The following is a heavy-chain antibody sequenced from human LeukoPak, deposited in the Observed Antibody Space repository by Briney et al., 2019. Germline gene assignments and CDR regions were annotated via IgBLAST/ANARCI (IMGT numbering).Heavy chain of an antibody. CDR1: GFTLSSYG. D-gene: IGHD5-18*01. V-gene: IGHV3-30*18. Sequence: GGSLRLSCAASGFTLSSYGMHWVRQAPGKGLEWVAAISYDGSNKYYADSVKSRFTISRDNSKNTLYLQMNSLRAEDTAVYYCAKGWYRYGPDIFDHWGQGTLVTVSS. J-gene: IGHJ4*02. CDR3: AKGWYRYGPDIFDH. CDR2: ISYDGSNK.